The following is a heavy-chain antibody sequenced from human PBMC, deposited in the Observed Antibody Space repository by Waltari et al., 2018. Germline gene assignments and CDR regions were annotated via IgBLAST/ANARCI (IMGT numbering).Heavy chain of an antibody. CDR3: ARVTLHPTSYYYDSSGYYYYFDY. J-gene: IGHJ4*02. CDR2: IYYSGST. D-gene: IGHD3-22*01. V-gene: IGHV4-31*03. Sequence: QVQLQESGPGLVKPSQTLSLTCTVSGGSISSGGYYWSWIRQPPGKGLEWIGYIYYSGSTYYNPSLKSRVTISVDTSKNQFSLKLSSVTAADTAVYYCARVTLHPTSYYYDSSGYYYYFDYWGQGTLVTVSS. CDR1: GGSISSGGYY.